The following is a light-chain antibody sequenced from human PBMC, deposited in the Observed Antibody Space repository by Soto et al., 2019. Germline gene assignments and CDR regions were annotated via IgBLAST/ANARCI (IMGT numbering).Light chain of an antibody. CDR2: QAS. Sequence: DIQMTQAPSTLSASVRDRVSITCRASQSRNSWLAWYQQKPGKAPKLLIYQASTLESGVASRFSGSGSGTEFTLTISSLQHDDIAAYYCQQYNTYSFGQGDKLEIK. J-gene: IGKJ2*01. CDR3: QQYNTYS. V-gene: IGKV1-5*03. CDR1: QSRNSW.